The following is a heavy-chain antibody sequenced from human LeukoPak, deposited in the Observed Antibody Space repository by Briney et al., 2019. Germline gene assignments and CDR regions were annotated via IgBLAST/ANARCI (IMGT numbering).Heavy chain of an antibody. CDR1: GFTFSSYW. V-gene: IGHV3-74*01. CDR3: ARDRDVDTAMDP. CDR2: INSDGSST. J-gene: IGHJ5*02. D-gene: IGHD5-18*01. Sequence: GPLRLSCAASGFTFSSYWMHWVRQAPGKGLVWVSRINSDGSSTSYADSVKGRFTISRDNAKNTLYLQMNSLRAEDTAVYYCARDRDVDTAMDPWGQGTLVTVSS.